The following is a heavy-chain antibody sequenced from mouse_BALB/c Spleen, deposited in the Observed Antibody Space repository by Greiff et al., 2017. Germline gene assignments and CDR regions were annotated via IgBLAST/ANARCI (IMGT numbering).Heavy chain of an antibody. CDR1: GYTFSSYW. CDR2: ILPGSGST. CDR3: ARGERYGYFDV. Sequence: QVQLQQSGAELMKPGASVKISCKATGYTFSSYWIEWVKQRPGHGLEWIGEILPGSGSTNYNEKFKGKATFTADTSSNTAYMQLSSLTSEDSAVYYCARGERYGYFDVWGAGTTVTVSS. V-gene: IGHV1-9*01. J-gene: IGHJ1*01.